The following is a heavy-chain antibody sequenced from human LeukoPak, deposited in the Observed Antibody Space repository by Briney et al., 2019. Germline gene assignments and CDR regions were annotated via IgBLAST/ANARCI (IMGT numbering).Heavy chain of an antibody. CDR1: GFTFSSFS. V-gene: IGHV3-21*01. D-gene: IGHD2-2*02. J-gene: IGHJ4*02. Sequence: GGSLRLSCAASGFTFSSFSMNWVRQAPGKGLEWVSSIISSSSYIYYADSVKGRFTISRDNAKNSLYLQMNSLRAEDTAVYYCARPGYCSSTSCYMASGSFDYWGQGTLVTVSS. CDR3: ARPGYCSSTSCYMASGSFDY. CDR2: IISSSSYI.